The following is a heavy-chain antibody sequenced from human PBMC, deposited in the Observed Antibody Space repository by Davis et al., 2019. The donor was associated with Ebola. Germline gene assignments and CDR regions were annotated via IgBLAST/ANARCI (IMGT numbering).Heavy chain of an antibody. D-gene: IGHD3-10*01. CDR2: ISYDGSNQ. CDR1: GFTFNIFD. J-gene: IGHJ6*02. CDR3: ARDLMVRGVIILYYGMDV. V-gene: IGHV3-30*19. Sequence: GESLKISCAASGFTFNIFDMHRVRQAPGKGLEWVAIISYDGSNQYYAVSVEGRFPISRDNSKNTLYLQMNSLRTEDTAVYYCARDLMVRGVIILYYGMDVWGQGTTVTVSS.